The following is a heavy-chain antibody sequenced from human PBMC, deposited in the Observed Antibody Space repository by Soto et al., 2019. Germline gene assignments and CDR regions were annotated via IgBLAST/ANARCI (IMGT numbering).Heavy chain of an antibody. D-gene: IGHD3-3*01. CDR1: GGSISGSFYY. V-gene: IGHV4-39*07. CDR2: IFYDENT. Sequence: SETLSLTCTVSGGSISGSFYYWAWVRQPPGKGLEWIGSIFYDENTFYSPSLKSRVTISADTSKNQFSLKLSSVTAADTAVYYCARMGLYYVFWGGPPAHPNWFDPWGQGTLVTVSS. CDR3: ARMGLYYVFWGGPPAHPNWFDP. J-gene: IGHJ5*02.